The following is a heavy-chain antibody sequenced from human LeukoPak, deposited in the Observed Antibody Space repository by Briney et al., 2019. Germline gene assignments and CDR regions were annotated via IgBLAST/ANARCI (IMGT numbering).Heavy chain of an antibody. J-gene: IGHJ4*02. CDR2: ISDSGGST. Sequence: PGGSLRPSCAVSGITLSNYGMSWVRQAPGKGLEWVAGISDSGGSTNYADSVKGRFTISRDNPKNTLYLQMNSLRAEDTAVYFCAKRGVVIRVILVGFHKAAYYFESWGQGALVTVSS. V-gene: IGHV3-23*01. CDR1: GITLSNYG. D-gene: IGHD3/OR15-3a*01. CDR3: AKRGVVIRVILVGFHKAAYYFES.